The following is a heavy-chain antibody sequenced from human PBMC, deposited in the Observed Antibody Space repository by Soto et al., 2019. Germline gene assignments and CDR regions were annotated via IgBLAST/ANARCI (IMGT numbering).Heavy chain of an antibody. V-gene: IGHV5-10-1*03. Sequence: EVQLVQSGAEVKKPGESLRISCKGSGYSFTSYWISWVRQMPGKGLEWMGRIDPSDSYTNYSPSFQGHVTISADKSISTAYLQWSSLKASDTAMYYCASYGGLYCGGDCYSDAFDIWGQGTMVTVSS. CDR3: ASYGGLYCGGDCYSDAFDI. CDR1: GYSFTSYW. CDR2: IDPSDSYT. D-gene: IGHD2-21*02. J-gene: IGHJ3*02.